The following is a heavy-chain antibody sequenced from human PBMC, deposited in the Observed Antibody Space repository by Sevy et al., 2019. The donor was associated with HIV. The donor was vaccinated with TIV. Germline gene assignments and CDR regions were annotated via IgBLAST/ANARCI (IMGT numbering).Heavy chain of an antibody. Sequence: GGCLRLCCAASGFAFSTHAMHWVRQAPGKGLECVAVISYEGTETFYAASVEGRFTISRDNSKNMSSLQINSLRPEDTAVYYCARDGGNSVKWYPLYWGHGTLVTVSS. D-gene: IGHD2-2*01. CDR2: ISYEGTET. V-gene: IGHV3-30-3*01. J-gene: IGHJ4*01. CDR3: ARDGGNSVKWYPLY. CDR1: GFAFSTHA.